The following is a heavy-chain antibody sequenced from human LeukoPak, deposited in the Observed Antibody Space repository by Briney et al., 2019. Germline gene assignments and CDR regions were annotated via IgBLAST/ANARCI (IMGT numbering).Heavy chain of an antibody. CDR2: ISSSSSYI. CDR3: ASDIVVVPAAGGRRGFDY. V-gene: IGHV3-21*04. Sequence: PGGSLRLSCAASGFTFSSYSMNWVRQAPGKGLEWVSSISSSSSYIYYADSVKGRFTISRDNAKNSLYLQMNSLRAEDTAVYYCASDIVVVPAAGGRRGFDYWGQGTLVTVSS. J-gene: IGHJ4*02. D-gene: IGHD2-2*01. CDR1: GFTFSSYS.